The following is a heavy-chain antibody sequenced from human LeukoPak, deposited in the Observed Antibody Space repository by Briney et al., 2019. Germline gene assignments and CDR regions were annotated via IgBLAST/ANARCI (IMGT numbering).Heavy chain of an antibody. J-gene: IGHJ3*02. CDR1: GFTFSSYG. CDR3: ARETVGWELRRGGAFDI. V-gene: IGHV3-33*01. D-gene: IGHD1-26*01. Sequence: GGSLRLSCAASGFTFSSYGMHWVRQAPGKGLEWVAVIWYDGSNKYYADSVKGRFTISRDNSKNTLYLQMNSLRAEDTAVYYCARETVGWELRRGGAFDIWGQGTMVTVSS. CDR2: IWYDGSNK.